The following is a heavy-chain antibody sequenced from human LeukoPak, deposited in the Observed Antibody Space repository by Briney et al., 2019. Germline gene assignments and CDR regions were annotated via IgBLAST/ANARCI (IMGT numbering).Heavy chain of an antibody. J-gene: IGHJ4*02. Sequence: QTGGSLRLSCAASGFTFSSYWMSWVRQAPGKGLEWVANIKQDGSEKYYVDSVKGRFTISRDNAKNSLYLQMNSLRAEDTAVYYCARDLLMMRNSGYDYWGQGTLVTVSS. D-gene: IGHD5-12*01. CDR3: ARDLLMMRNSGYDY. CDR2: IKQDGSEK. V-gene: IGHV3-7*01. CDR1: GFTFSSYW.